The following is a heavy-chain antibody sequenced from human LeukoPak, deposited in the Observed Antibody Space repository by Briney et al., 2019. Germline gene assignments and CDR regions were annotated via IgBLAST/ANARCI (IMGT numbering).Heavy chain of an antibody. Sequence: PGRSLRLSCAASGFTFSSYGMHWVRQAPGKGLEWVAVISYDGSNKYYADSVKGRFTISRDNSKNTLYLQMNSLRAEDTAVYYCAKGRGIVATIPDYWGQGTLVTVSS. CDR3: AKGRGIVATIPDY. D-gene: IGHD5-12*01. J-gene: IGHJ4*02. CDR1: GFTFSSYG. CDR2: ISYDGSNK. V-gene: IGHV3-30*18.